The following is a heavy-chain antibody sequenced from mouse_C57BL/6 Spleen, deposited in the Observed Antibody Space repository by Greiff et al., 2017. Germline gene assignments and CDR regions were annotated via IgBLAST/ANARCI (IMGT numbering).Heavy chain of an antibody. CDR2: ISYDGSN. J-gene: IGHJ4*01. V-gene: IGHV3-6*01. Sequence: EESGPGLVKPSQSLSLTCSVTGYSITSGYYWNWLRQFPGNKLEWMGYISYDGSNNYNPSLKNRISITRDTSKNQFFLKLNSVTTEDTATYYCARCNYGNAMDYWGQGTSVTVSS. CDR3: ARCNYGNAMDY. CDR1: GYSITSGYY. D-gene: IGHD2-1*01.